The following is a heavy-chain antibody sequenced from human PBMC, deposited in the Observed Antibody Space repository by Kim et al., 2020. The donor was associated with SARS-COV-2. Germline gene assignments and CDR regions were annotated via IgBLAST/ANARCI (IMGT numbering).Heavy chain of an antibody. D-gene: IGHD6-13*01. Sequence: GGSLRLSCAASGLSFDDSAMNWVRQASGKGLEWVGRIRSKANSYATAYDVSVKGRFIISRDDSKNTAYLQMYSLKTEDTAIYYCTRVPPYSNSWWDAFDIWGQGTMVTVSS. V-gene: IGHV3-73*01. CDR3: TRVPPYSNSWWDAFDI. J-gene: IGHJ3*02. CDR2: IRSKANSYAT. CDR1: GLSFDDSA.